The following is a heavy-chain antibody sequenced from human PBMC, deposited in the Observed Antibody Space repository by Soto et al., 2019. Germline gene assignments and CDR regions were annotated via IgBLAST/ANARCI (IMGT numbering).Heavy chain of an antibody. CDR1: GGSLSSSF. J-gene: IGHJ6*02. D-gene: IGHD5-18*01. V-gene: IGHV4-59*01. CDR3: ARGHRAMEYYYYYGMDV. Sequence: XTLSLACSVSGGSLSSSFWGWIRQPPGKELEWIGYISYSGSTTYNPSLKSRITLSVDTSKNQFSLRVASVTSADTAVYYFARGHRAMEYYYYYGMDVWGQGTTVTVSS. CDR2: ISYSGST.